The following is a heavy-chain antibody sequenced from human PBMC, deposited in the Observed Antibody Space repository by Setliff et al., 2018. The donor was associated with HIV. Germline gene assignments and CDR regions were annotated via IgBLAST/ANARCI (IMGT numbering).Heavy chain of an antibody. CDR1: GYTFVSYG. CDR3: ARAIYSGYYYREFDY. Sequence: ASVKVSCKASGYTFVSYGLNWVRQAPGQGLEWLGWISPYNDITNYARKFQGRVTITTDTSTKTSSMELRSLRSDDTAVYYCARAIYSGYYYREFDYWGQGTLVTVSS. J-gene: IGHJ4*02. D-gene: IGHD5-12*01. V-gene: IGHV1-18*01. CDR2: ISPYNDIT.